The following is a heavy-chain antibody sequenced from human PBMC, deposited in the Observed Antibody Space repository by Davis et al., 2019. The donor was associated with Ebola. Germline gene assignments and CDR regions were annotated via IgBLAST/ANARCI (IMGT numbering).Heavy chain of an antibody. CDR2: INHSGST. J-gene: IGHJ6*02. CDR3: ARGVVLWFGELLYYYYGMDV. D-gene: IGHD3-10*01. V-gene: IGHV4-34*01. Sequence: GSLRLSCAVYGGSFSGYYWSWIRQPPGKGLEWIGEINHSGSTNYNPSLKSRVTISVDTSKNQFSLKLSSVTAADTAVYYCARGVVLWFGELLYYYYGMDVWGQGTTVTVSS. CDR1: GGSFSGYY.